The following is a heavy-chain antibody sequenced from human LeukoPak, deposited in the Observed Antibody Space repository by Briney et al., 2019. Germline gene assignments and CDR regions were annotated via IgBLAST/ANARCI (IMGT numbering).Heavy chain of an antibody. V-gene: IGHV1-2*06. Sequence: ASVKVSCKASGYTFTGYYMHWVRQAPGQGLEWMGRINPNSGGTNYAQKFQGRVTMTRDTSISTAYMELSRLRSDDTAVYYCARDELGRRSRYYVHYMDVWGKGTTVTVSS. D-gene: IGHD3-3*01. CDR1: GYTFTGYY. CDR3: ARDELGRRSRYYVHYMDV. CDR2: INPNSGGT. J-gene: IGHJ6*03.